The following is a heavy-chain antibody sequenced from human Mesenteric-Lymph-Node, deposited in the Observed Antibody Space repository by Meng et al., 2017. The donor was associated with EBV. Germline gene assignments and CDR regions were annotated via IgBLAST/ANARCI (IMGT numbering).Heavy chain of an antibody. CDR2: IHYSGSN. V-gene: IGHV4-61*01. CDR3: ARGRRVVQYFNF. CDR1: GGSVTSGSYY. D-gene: IGHD3-3*01. Sequence: QVQVRESGQGMGKPSATLSLPCTVSGGSVTSGSYYWNWIRQHQGKRLEWIGYIHYSGSNNYNPSLKSQITISVDTSKNQLSLRVIHVTAADTAVYYCARGRRVVQYFNFWGQGALVTVSS. J-gene: IGHJ4*02.